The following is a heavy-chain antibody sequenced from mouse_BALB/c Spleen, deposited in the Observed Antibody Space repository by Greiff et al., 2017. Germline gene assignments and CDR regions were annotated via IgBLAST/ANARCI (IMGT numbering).Heavy chain of an antibody. D-gene: IGHD1-2*01. J-gene: IGHJ2*01. Sequence: EVQLQESGPGLVKPSQSLSLTCSVTGYSITSGYYWNWIRQFPGNELEWMGYISYDGSNNYNPSLKNRISITRDTSKNQFFLKLNSVTTEDTATYYCAREALRLRTFDYWGQGTTLTVSS. CDR1: GYSITSGYY. CDR2: ISYDGSN. CDR3: AREALRLRTFDY. V-gene: IGHV3-6*02.